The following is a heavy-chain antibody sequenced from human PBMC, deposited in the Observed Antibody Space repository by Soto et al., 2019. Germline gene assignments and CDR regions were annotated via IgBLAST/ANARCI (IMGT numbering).Heavy chain of an antibody. CDR1: GGYICSGGYS. V-gene: IGHV4-30-2*01. D-gene: IGHD4-4*01. Sequence: SETLSLTCAVSGGYICSGGYSWSWIRQPPGKGLEWIGYIYHSGSTYYNPSLKGRVTISVDRSKNQFSLKLSSVTAADTAVYYCARTPTPWGQGTLVTVSS. CDR2: IYHSGST. CDR3: ARTPTP. J-gene: IGHJ5*02.